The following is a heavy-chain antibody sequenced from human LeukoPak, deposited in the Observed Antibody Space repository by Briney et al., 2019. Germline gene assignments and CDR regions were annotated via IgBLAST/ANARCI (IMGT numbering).Heavy chain of an antibody. J-gene: IGHJ4*02. CDR1: GLTFTSQA. Sequence: GGSLRLSCAASGLTFTSQAMSWFRQAPGKGLEWVSAIDNNDGRKYYADSVKGRFTMSRDIPKNTLSLQMSSLRAEDTAVCYCSVRRGDYYDYWGQGTLVTVAS. V-gene: IGHV3-23*01. D-gene: IGHD3-10*02. CDR2: IDNNDGRK. CDR3: SVRRGDYYDY.